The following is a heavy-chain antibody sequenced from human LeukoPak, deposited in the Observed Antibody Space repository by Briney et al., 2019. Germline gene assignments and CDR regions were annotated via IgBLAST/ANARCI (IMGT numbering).Heavy chain of an antibody. CDR1: GFTFRSHG. D-gene: IGHD1-26*01. CDR2: IWYDGSNK. J-gene: IGHJ4*02. CDR3: AGDRATSYFDY. Sequence: GTSLRLSCVASGFTFRSHGMHWVRQAPGKGLEWVAFIWYDGSNKYYTDSVKGRFTISRDNSKNTLYLQMNSLRAEDTAVYYCAGDRATSYFDYWGQGALVTISS. V-gene: IGHV3-33*01.